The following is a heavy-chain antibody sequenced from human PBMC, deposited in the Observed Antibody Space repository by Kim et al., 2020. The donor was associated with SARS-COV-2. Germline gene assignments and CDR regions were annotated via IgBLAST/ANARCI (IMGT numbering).Heavy chain of an antibody. CDR2: INHSGST. V-gene: IGHV4-34*01. J-gene: IGHJ4*02. Sequence: SETLSLTCAVYGGSFSGYYWSWIRQPPGKGLEWIGEINHSGSTNYNPSLKSRVTISVDTSKNQFSLKLSSVTAADTAVYYCASTLSHTYYYDSSGAFDYWGQGTLVTVSS. D-gene: IGHD3-22*01. CDR3: ASTLSHTYYYDSSGAFDY. CDR1: GGSFSGYY.